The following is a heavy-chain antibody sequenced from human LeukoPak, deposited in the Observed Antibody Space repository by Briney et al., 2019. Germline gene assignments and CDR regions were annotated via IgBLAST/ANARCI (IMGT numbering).Heavy chain of an antibody. CDR2: IYYSGST. CDR3: ARDPRRIGSGSYYERKDY. CDR1: GGSISSSSYY. Sequence: SETLSLTCTVSGGSISSSSYYWGWIRQPPGKGLEWIGSIYYSGSTNYNPSLKSRVTISVDTSKNQLSLKLSSVTSADTAVYYCARDPRRIGSGSYYERKDYWGQGTLVTVSS. D-gene: IGHD1-26*01. V-gene: IGHV4-39*07. J-gene: IGHJ4*02.